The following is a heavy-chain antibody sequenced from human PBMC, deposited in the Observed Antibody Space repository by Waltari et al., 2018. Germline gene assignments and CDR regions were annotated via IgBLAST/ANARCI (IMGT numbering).Heavy chain of an antibody. CDR3: ARKYYYDSSGYLAFDI. CDR1: GYSFTSYW. Sequence: EVQLVQSGAEVKKPGASLKISCKGSGYSFTSYWIGWVRQMPGKGLEWMGIIYPGDSDTRYSPSFQGQVTISADKSISTAYLQWSSLKASDTAMYYCARKYYYDSSGYLAFDIWGQGTMVTVSS. J-gene: IGHJ3*02. D-gene: IGHD3-22*01. CDR2: IYPGDSDT. V-gene: IGHV5-51*01.